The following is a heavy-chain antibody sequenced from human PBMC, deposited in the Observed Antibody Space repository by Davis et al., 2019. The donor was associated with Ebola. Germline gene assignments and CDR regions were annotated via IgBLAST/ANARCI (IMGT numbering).Heavy chain of an antibody. Sequence: PGGSLRLSCAASGFTFSTYAMSWVRQAPGKGLEWVSAIGSGADTYYADSVKGRFTISRDNSKNTLYLQMNSLRAEDTAVYYCAKDPTVVTPNYFDYWGQGTLVTVSS. CDR2: IGSGADT. V-gene: IGHV3-23*01. J-gene: IGHJ4*02. CDR1: GFTFSTYA. CDR3: AKDPTVVTPNYFDY. D-gene: IGHD4-23*01.